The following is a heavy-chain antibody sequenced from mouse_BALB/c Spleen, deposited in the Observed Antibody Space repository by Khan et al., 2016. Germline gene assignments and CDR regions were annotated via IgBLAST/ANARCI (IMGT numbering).Heavy chain of an antibody. CDR1: GYSITSDYA. J-gene: IGHJ2*01. V-gene: IGHV3-2*02. Sequence: EVELVESGPGLVKPSQSLSLTCTVTGYSITSDYAWNWIRQFPGNKLEWMGYISYSGSTSYNPSLKSRISITRDTSKNQFFLQLNSVTTEDTATYYCAPYGNYRYFDYWGQGTTLTASS. CDR2: ISYSGST. CDR3: APYGNYRYFDY. D-gene: IGHD2-1*01.